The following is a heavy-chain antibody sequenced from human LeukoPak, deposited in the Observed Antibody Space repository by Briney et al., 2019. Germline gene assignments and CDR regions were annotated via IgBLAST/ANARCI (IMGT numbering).Heavy chain of an antibody. CDR2: IYYSGSS. CDR1: GGSVSSRSYY. V-gene: IGHV4-61*01. D-gene: IGHD4-23*01. Sequence: ETLSLTCTVSGGSVSSRSYYWSWIRQPPGKGLEWIGYIYYSGSSNYNPSLASRVTMSVDTSKNQFSLKLTSVTAADTAVYYCARADYGGLYYFDYWGQGTLVTVSS. J-gene: IGHJ4*02. CDR3: ARADYGGLYYFDY.